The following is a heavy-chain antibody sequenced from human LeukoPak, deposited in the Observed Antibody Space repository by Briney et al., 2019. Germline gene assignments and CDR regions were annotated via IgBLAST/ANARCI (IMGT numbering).Heavy chain of an antibody. CDR1: GGSFSGYY. CDR3: ARGARDPGDSSGCCTYYFDY. CDR2: INHSGST. J-gene: IGHJ4*02. Sequence: SETLSLACAVYGGSFSGYYWSWIRQPPGKGLEWIGEINHSGSTNYNPSLKSRVTISVDTSKNQFSLKLSSVTAADTAVYYCARGARDPGDSSGCCTYYFDYWGQGTLVTVSS. D-gene: IGHD6-19*01. V-gene: IGHV4-34*01.